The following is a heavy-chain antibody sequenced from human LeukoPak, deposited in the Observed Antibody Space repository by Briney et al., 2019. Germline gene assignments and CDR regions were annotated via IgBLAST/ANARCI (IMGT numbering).Heavy chain of an antibody. J-gene: IGHJ6*03. CDR3: ATLPGNCSSTSCYQYYYYYYMDV. Sequence: SETLSLTCTVSRGSISGFYWSWIRQPPGKGLEWIGYIYYIGSANYNPSLKSRVSISLDTSKNQFSLRVSSVTAADTAVYYCATLPGNCSSTSCYQYYYYYYMDVWGKGTTVTVSS. V-gene: IGHV4-59*01. CDR2: IYYIGSA. D-gene: IGHD2-2*01. CDR1: RGSISGFY.